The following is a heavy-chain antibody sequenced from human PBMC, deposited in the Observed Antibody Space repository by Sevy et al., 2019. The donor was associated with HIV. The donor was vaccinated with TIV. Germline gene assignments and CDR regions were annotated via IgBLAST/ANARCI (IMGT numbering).Heavy chain of an antibody. Sequence: GGSLRLSCAASGFTFSSYSMNWVRQAPGKGLEWVSYISSSSSTIYYADSVKGRFTISRDNAKNSLYLQMNSLRAEDTAVYYCARGGGIAAAGRRNYFDYWVQGTLVTVSS. J-gene: IGHJ4*02. CDR3: ARGGGIAAAGRRNYFDY. CDR2: ISSSSSTI. CDR1: GFTFSSYS. D-gene: IGHD6-13*01. V-gene: IGHV3-48*01.